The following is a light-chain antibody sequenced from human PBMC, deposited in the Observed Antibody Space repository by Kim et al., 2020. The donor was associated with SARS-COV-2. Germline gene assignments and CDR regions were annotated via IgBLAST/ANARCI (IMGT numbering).Light chain of an antibody. Sequence: ASGQTDRITCQGDSLRSYYASWYQQKPGQAPVLVIYGKNNRPSGIPDRFSGSSSGNTASLTITGAQAEDEADYYCNSRDSSGNHLVFGGGTQLTVL. J-gene: IGLJ2*01. CDR1: SLRSYY. CDR2: GKN. V-gene: IGLV3-19*01. CDR3: NSRDSSGNHLV.